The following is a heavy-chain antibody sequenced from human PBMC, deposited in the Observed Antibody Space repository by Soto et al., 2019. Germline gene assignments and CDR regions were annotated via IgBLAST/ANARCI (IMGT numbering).Heavy chain of an antibody. J-gene: IGHJ4*02. V-gene: IGHV3-30-3*01. D-gene: IGHD1-26*01. CDR3: ARDKIKGAPDYLDS. CDR2: IAYDGTIK. CDR1: GFTFSANA. Sequence: QEQLVESGGDVVQPGRSLTLSCAASGFTFSANAMHWVRQAPGKGLEWVAVIAYDGTIKIYRDSLKGRFTISRDDSKSTQYLQMNSLRPDDTAVYYCARDKIKGAPDYLDSWGQGTLVTVSS.